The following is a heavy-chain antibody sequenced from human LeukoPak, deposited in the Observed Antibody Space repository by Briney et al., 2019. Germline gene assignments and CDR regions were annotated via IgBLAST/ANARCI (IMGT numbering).Heavy chain of an antibody. CDR3: ARVRGAIDY. CDR2: STNKANSYTT. Sequence: GGPLRLSCAASGFTSSDYYMDWVRQAPGKGLEWVGRSTNKANSYTTEYAASVKGRFTISRDDSKNSLYLQMNSLKTEDTDVYYCARVRGAIDYWGQGTLVTVSS. J-gene: IGHJ4*02. CDR1: GFTSSDYY. V-gene: IGHV3-72*01. D-gene: IGHD3-10*01.